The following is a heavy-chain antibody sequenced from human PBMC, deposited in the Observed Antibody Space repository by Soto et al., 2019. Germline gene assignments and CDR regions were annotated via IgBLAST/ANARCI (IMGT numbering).Heavy chain of an antibody. CDR2: INHDGIP. D-gene: IGHD2-15*01. Sequence: QVQLQQWGAGLLKPSETLSLTCAVYGGSFSGYYWSWIRQPPGKGLEWIGEINHDGIPNYNPSFTSRVIMSVYTSANQFSLKVSSVTAADTAVYFCARGQWSDRFLNWGQGTLLTVSS. J-gene: IGHJ4*02. V-gene: IGHV4-34*02. CDR1: GGSFSGYY. CDR3: ARGQWSDRFLN.